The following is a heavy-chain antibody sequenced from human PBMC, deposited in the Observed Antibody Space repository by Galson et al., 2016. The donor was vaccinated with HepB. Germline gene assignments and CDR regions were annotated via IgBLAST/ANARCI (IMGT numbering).Heavy chain of an antibody. CDR2: IKQDATEK. V-gene: IGHV3-7*01. Sequence: SLRLSCAASGFTFSSYAMSWVRQAPGKGLEWVAKIKQDATEKYYVDSVKGRFTISRDNAKNSLYLQMDSLRAEDTALYYCARDDFWSGSPPYYYYAMDVWGQGTTVTVSS. CDR3: ARDDFWSGSPPYYYYAMDV. D-gene: IGHD3-3*01. J-gene: IGHJ6*02. CDR1: GFTFSSYA.